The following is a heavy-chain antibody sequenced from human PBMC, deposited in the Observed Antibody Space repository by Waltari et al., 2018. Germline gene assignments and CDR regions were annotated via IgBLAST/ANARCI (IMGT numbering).Heavy chain of an antibody. Sequence: QVQLQESGPGLVKPSETLSLTCTVSGGSISSYYWRWIRQPPGKGLEWIGYIYYSGSTNYNPSLKSRVTITVDTSKNQFSLKLSSVTAADTAVYYCARVYSSYYYYMDVWGKGTTVTVSS. CDR2: IYYSGST. V-gene: IGHV4-59*01. D-gene: IGHD5-18*01. J-gene: IGHJ6*03. CDR1: GGSISSYY. CDR3: ARVYSSYYYYMDV.